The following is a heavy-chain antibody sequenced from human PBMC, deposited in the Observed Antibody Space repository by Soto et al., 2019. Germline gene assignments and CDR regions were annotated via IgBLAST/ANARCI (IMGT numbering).Heavy chain of an antibody. CDR1: GLSFDTYG. J-gene: IGHJ6*02. D-gene: IGHD1-1*01. CDR2: ISYEGSNT. CDR3: ARVTPGNNLYYFSGLDF. Sequence: GGSLRLSCVASGLSFDTYGIHWVRQAPGKGLQWVALISYEGSNTYYADSVRGRFTISRDNSKNTLYLQMNTLRPEDTGVYYCARVTPGNNLYYFSGLDFWGQGTSVTVYS. V-gene: IGHV3-30-3*01.